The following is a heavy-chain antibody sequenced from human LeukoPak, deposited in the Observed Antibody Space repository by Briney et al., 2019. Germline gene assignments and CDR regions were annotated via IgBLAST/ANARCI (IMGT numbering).Heavy chain of an antibody. Sequence: SETLSLTCSVSGGSIRSYSHYWGWIRQSPGKGLEWIGSIYYSGTTYYNSSLKSRLTISIDTSKNQFSLKLSSVTAADTAVYYCARDQNSGYVLDWYFDLWGRGTLVTVSS. V-gene: IGHV4-39*07. CDR3: ARDQNSGYVLDWYFDL. CDR2: IYYSGTT. D-gene: IGHD5-12*01. CDR1: GGSIRSYSHY. J-gene: IGHJ2*01.